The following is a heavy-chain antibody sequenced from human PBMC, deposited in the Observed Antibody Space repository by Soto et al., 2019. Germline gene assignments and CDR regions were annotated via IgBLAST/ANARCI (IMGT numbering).Heavy chain of an antibody. Sequence: TSETLSLTCAVYGGSFSGYYWSWIRQPPGKGLEWIGEINHSGSTNYNPSLKSRVTISVDTSKNQFSLKLSSVTAADTAVYYCARPRGYSYGDNYYYYYGMDVWGQGTTVTVSS. J-gene: IGHJ6*02. D-gene: IGHD5-18*01. CDR2: INHSGST. CDR3: ARPRGYSYGDNYYYYYGMDV. V-gene: IGHV4-34*01. CDR1: GGSFSGYY.